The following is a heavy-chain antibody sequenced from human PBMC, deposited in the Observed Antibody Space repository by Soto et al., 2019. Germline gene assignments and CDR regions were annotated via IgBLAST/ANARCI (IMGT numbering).Heavy chain of an antibody. CDR3: VGGQYYFDY. CDR1: GFPFTSYG. V-gene: IGHV3-30*03. Sequence: QVQLVESGGGVVQPGRSLRLSCAASGFPFTSYGMHWVREGPDKGLEWVEIISYDGSDTYYADSVKGRFSISRDNSKNTLYQQMNSLRPEDTALYYCVGGQYYFDYRGQGTLVIVSS. CDR2: ISYDGSDT. J-gene: IGHJ4*02. D-gene: IGHD3-10*01.